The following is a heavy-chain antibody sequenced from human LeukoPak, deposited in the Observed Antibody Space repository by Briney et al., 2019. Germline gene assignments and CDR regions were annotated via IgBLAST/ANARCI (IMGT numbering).Heavy chain of an antibody. J-gene: IGHJ3*02. V-gene: IGHV4-34*01. Sequence: SETLSLTCAVSGVSFTFYSWTWIRQPPGKGLEWIGESNPDGSTNYNPSLKSRVSISVDTSKSQFSLNLSSVTVADTAVYYYARGNPTINMAWGNAFDIWGRGTTVTVSS. D-gene: IGHD3-10*01. CDR3: ARGNPTINMAWGNAFDI. CDR1: GVSFTFYS. CDR2: SNPDGST.